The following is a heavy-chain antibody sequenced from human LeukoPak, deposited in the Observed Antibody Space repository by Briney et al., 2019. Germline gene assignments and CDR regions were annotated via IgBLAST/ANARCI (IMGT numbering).Heavy chain of an antibody. J-gene: IGHJ4*02. CDR2: IYYSGST. V-gene: IGHV4-39*07. Sequence: SGTLSLTCAVSGGSISSSSYYWGWIRQPPGKGLEWIGSIYYSGSTYYNPSLKSRVTISVDTSKNQFSLKLSSVTAADTAVYYCAREGDILTGYYDVFDYWGQGTLVTVSS. D-gene: IGHD3-9*01. CDR3: AREGDILTGYYDVFDY. CDR1: GGSISSSSYY.